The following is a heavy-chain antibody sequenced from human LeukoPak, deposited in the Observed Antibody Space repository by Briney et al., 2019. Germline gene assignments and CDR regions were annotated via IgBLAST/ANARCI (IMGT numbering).Heavy chain of an antibody. V-gene: IGHV4-59*12. Sequence: PSETLSLTCAVSGGSFSGYYWSWIRQPPGKGLEWIGYIYYSGSTNYNPSLKSRVTISVDTSKNQFSLKLSSVTAADTAVYYCASAGSRINWFDPWGQGTLVTVSS. D-gene: IGHD3-10*01. J-gene: IGHJ5*02. CDR3: ASAGSRINWFDP. CDR1: GGSFSGYY. CDR2: IYYSGST.